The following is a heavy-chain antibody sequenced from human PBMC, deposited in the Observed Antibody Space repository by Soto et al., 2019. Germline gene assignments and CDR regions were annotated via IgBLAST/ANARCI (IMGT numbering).Heavy chain of an antibody. Sequence: QVQLVQSGAEVKKPGSSVKVSCRASGGTFNNYVINWVRQAPGQGLEWMAGIIPIFGTANYAQNFQGRVTITADKSTSTADMELNSLRSEDTAVYSCAGRFDGTNCLGHFDAWGQGSLVTASS. CDR3: AGRFDGTNCLGHFDA. D-gene: IGHD2-2*01. CDR2: IIPIFGTA. J-gene: IGHJ4*02. CDR1: GGTFNNYV. V-gene: IGHV1-69*06.